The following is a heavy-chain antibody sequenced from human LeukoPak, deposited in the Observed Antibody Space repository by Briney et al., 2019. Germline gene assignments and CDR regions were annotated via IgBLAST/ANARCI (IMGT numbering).Heavy chain of an antibody. CDR1: GFTFSSYS. J-gene: IGHJ4*02. CDR3: ARDLVVVPAAIDY. Sequence: GGSLRLSCAASGFTFSSYSMNWVRQAPGKGLEWVSFISSRSSTIYYADSVKGRFTISRDNAKNSLYLQMNSLRAEDTAVYYCARDLVVVPAAIDYWGQGTLVTVSS. V-gene: IGHV3-48*04. D-gene: IGHD2-2*01. CDR2: ISSRSSTI.